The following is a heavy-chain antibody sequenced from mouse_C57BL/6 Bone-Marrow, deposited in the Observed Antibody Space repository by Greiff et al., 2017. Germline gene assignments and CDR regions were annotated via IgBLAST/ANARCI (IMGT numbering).Heavy chain of an antibody. CDR3: ACGFAY. CDR1: GYTFTSYG. Sequence: QVQLQQPGAELARPGASVKLSCKASGYTFTSYGISWVKQRTGQGLEWIGEIYPRSGNTYYNEKFKGKATLTADKSSSTAYMELRSLTAEDSAVYFGACGFAYWGQGTLVTVSA. V-gene: IGHV1-81*01. J-gene: IGHJ3*01. CDR2: IYPRSGNT.